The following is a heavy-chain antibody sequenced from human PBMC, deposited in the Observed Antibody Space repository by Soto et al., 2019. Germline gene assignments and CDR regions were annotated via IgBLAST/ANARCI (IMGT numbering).Heavy chain of an antibody. J-gene: IGHJ4*02. Sequence: PGGSLRLSCAASGFTFSSYAMSWVRQAPGKGLEWVSAISGSGGSTYYADSVKGRFTISRDNSKNTLYLQMNSLRAEDTAVYYCATGDSSGYYNPYYFDYWGQGTLVTVSS. V-gene: IGHV3-23*01. D-gene: IGHD3-22*01. CDR1: GFTFSSYA. CDR2: ISGSGGST. CDR3: ATGDSSGYYNPYYFDY.